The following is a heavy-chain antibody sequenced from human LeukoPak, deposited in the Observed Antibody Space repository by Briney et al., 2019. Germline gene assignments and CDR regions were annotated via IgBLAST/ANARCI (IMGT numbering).Heavy chain of an antibody. CDR3: ARGNVQLWKGDYYYYYMDV. CDR2: IIPIFGTA. V-gene: IGHV1-69*13. Sequence: SVKVSCKASGGTFSSYAISWVRQAPGQGLEWMGGIIPIFGTANYAQKLQGRVTITADESTSKAYMELSSLRSEDTAVYYCARGNVQLWKGDYYYYYMDVWGKGTTVTISS. D-gene: IGHD5-18*01. J-gene: IGHJ6*03. CDR1: GGTFSSYA.